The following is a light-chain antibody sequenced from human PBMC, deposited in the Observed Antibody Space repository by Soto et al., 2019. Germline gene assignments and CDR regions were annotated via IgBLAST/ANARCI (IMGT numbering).Light chain of an antibody. V-gene: IGLV2-14*01. J-gene: IGLJ2*01. CDR1: SSDVGGYIY. Sequence: QSALTQPASVSGSPGQSITISCTGTSSDVGGYIYVSWYQQHPGKAPKLMIYDVTSRPSGVSYRFSGSKSGNTASLTISGLQAEDEADYYCSSYTSSSTLVVFGGGTKLTVL. CDR3: SSYTSSSTLVV. CDR2: DVT.